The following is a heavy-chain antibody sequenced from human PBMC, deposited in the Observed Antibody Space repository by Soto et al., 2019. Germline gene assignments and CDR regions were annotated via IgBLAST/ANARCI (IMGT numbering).Heavy chain of an antibody. CDR3: ATTRGLAVGGSFDY. V-gene: IGHV4-39*01. CDR1: GGSITRRSSY. D-gene: IGHD3-10*01. CDR2: FYDGNT. J-gene: IGHJ4*02. Sequence: TETLSLTCIVSGGSITRRSSYWAWIRQPPGRGLEWVGTFYDGNTYHNPSLRSRITIAVDTSKNQFSLKLNSVAAADTAFYYCATTRGLAVGGSFDYWGQGMLVTVSS.